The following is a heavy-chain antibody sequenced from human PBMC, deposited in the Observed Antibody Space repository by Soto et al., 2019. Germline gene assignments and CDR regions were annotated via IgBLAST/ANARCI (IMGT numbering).Heavy chain of an antibody. J-gene: IGHJ4*02. CDR1: GYTLINYG. CDR3: ARDELGGGSDYYFDY. V-gene: IGHV1-18*01. D-gene: IGHD1-26*01. CDR2: ISGYNGDT. Sequence: QVQLVQSGAEVKKPGASVKVSCKASGYTLINYGISWVRQAPGQGLEWMGWISGYNGDTNYAQNLQGRVTMTTDTSTNTAYMDLRSLRSDDTAVYYCARDELGGGSDYYFDYWGQGTLVTVSS.